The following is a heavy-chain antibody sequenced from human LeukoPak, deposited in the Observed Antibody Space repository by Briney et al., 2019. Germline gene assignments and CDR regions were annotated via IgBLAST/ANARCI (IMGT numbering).Heavy chain of an antibody. V-gene: IGHV3-74*01. Sequence: PGGSLRLSCAASGFTFSSYWMHWVRQAPGKGLVWVSRISPDGSTTGHADSVKGRFTTSRDNAKNTLFLQMNSLRAEDTAVYYCARDRWELLSNSSHYCGLDVWGQGTTVTVSS. CDR3: ARDRWELLSNSSHYCGLDV. J-gene: IGHJ6*02. CDR2: ISPDGSTT. CDR1: GFTFSSYW. D-gene: IGHD2-15*01.